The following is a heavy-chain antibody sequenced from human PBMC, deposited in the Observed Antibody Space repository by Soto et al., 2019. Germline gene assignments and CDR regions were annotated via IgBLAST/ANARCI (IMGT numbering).Heavy chain of an antibody. CDR3: ATMGTPVTGLYYFDY. CDR2: ISYSGTT. V-gene: IGHV4-30-4*01. D-gene: IGHD4-17*01. J-gene: IGHJ4*02. Sequence: QVQLQESGPGLVKPSQTLSLTCTVSGGSISSGNYYWSWIRQPPGKGLEWIGFISYSGTTHYSAPLTSRVSISVDTSKNKFALDLSSVTAADTAVYYCATMGTPVTGLYYFDYWGQGTLVTVSS. CDR1: GGSISSGNYY.